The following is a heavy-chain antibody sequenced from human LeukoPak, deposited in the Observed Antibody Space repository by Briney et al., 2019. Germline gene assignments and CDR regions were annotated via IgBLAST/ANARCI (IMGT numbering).Heavy chain of an antibody. CDR1: GFTFSDSF. CDR2: SRNKADSYTA. J-gene: IGHJ4*02. Sequence: GGSLRLSCAASGFTFSDSFMSWVRQAPGKGLEWVGRSRNKADSYTAEYAASVKGRFTISRDESKNSLYLQTSSLETEDAAVYYCATSSWYRLAYWGQGSLVTVSS. CDR3: ATSSWYRLAY. D-gene: IGHD6-13*01. V-gene: IGHV3-72*01.